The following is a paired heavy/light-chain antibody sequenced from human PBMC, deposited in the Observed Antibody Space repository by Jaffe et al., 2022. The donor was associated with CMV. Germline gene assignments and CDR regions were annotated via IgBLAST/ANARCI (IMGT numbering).Heavy chain of an antibody. CDR3: ARDTHYYDSSGYYFYFDY. J-gene: IGHJ4*02. D-gene: IGHD3-22*01. Sequence: QVQLQESGPGLVKPSETLSLTCTVSGGSISSYYWSWIRQPPGKGLEWIGYIYYSGSTNYNPSLKSRVTISVDTSKNQFSLKLSSVTAADTAVYYCARDTHYYDSSGYYFYFDYWGQGTLVTVSS. CDR2: IYYSGST. V-gene: IGHV4-59*01. CDR1: GGSISSYY.
Light chain of an antibody. CDR2: SNN. CDR1: SSNIGSNT. J-gene: IGLJ2*01. CDR3: AAWDDSLNVLVV. Sequence: QSVLTQPPSASGTPGQRVTISCSGSSSNIGSNTVNWYQQLPGTAPKLLIYSNNQRPSGVPDRFSGSKSGTSASLAISGLQSEDEADYYCAAWDDSLNVLVVFGGGTKLTVL. V-gene: IGLV1-44*01.